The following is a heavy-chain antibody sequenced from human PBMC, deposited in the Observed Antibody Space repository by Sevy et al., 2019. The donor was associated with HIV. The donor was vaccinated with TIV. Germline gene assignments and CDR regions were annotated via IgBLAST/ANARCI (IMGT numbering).Heavy chain of an antibody. CDR1: GFTFSNYN. Sequence: GGSLRLSCAASGFTFSNYNMNWVRQAPGKGLEWVSSISSSSRYIYYADSMKGGSTISRENAKNSLYLQMNSLRAEVKAGYYCARVVAYCSGGSSCPRYYYGMDVWGQGTTVTVSS. CDR2: ISSSSRYI. V-gene: IGHV3-21*01. J-gene: IGHJ6*02. CDR3: ARVVAYCSGGSSCPRYYYGMDV. D-gene: IGHD2-15*01.